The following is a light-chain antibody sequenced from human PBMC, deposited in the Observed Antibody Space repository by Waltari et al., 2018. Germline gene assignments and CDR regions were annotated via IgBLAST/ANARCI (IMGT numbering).Light chain of an antibody. J-gene: IGLJ1*01. CDR1: SSDVGDYNY. CDR3: SSYTSSSTYV. CDR2: EVS. Sequence: QSALTQPASVSGSPGQSITISCTGTSSDVGDYNYVSWYQQHSGKAPKLMIYEVSHRPSGVSNRFSGSKSANTASLTISGLQAEDEADYYCSSYTSSSTYVFGTGTKVTVL. V-gene: IGLV2-14*01.